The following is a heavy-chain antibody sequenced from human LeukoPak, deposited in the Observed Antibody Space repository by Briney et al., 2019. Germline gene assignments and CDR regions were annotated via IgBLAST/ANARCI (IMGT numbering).Heavy chain of an antibody. Sequence: PSETLSLTCTVSGGSISSYYWSWIRQPPGKGLEWIGYIYYSGSTNYNPSLKSRVTISVDTSKNQFSLRLSSVTAADTAVYYCARVSGYDWESFYDYWGQGTLVTVSS. V-gene: IGHV4-59*01. CDR2: IYYSGST. CDR3: ARVSGYDWESFYDY. D-gene: IGHD5-12*01. J-gene: IGHJ4*02. CDR1: GGSISSYY.